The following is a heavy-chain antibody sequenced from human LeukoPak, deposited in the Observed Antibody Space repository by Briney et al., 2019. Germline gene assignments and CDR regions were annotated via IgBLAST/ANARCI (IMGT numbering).Heavy chain of an antibody. CDR1: GFTFSSYW. D-gene: IGHD3-10*01. J-gene: IGHJ4*02. V-gene: IGHV3-23*01. Sequence: PGGSLRLSCAASGFTFSSYWMSWVRQAPGKGLEWVSAISGSGGSTYYADSVKGRFTISRDNSKNTLYLQMNSLRAEDTAVYYCAKDFVYGSGSYIRDDYWGQGTLVTVSS. CDR3: AKDFVYGSGSYIRDDY. CDR2: ISGSGGST.